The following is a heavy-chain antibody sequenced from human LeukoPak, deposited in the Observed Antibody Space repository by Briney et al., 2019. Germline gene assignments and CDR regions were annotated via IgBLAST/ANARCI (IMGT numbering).Heavy chain of an antibody. V-gene: IGHV4-39*01. CDR3: ARHSRTDAFDI. CDR1: GGSISSSSYY. Sequence: KTSETLSLTCTVSGGSISSSSYYWGWIRQPPGKGLEWIGSIYYSWSTYYNPSLKSRVTISVDTSKNQFSLKLSSVTAADTAVYYCARHSRTDAFDIWGQGTMVTVSS. CDR2: IYYSWST. J-gene: IGHJ3*02.